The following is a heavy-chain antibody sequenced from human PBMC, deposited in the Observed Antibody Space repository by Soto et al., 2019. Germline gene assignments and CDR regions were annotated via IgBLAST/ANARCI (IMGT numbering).Heavy chain of an antibody. CDR3: ASRYCSGGSCYRDPYHYGMDV. CDR2: IIPIFGTA. D-gene: IGHD2-15*01. CDR1: GGTFSSYA. Sequence: QVQLVQSGAEVKKPGSSVKVSCKASGGTFSSYAISWVRQAPGQGLGWMGGIIPIFGTANYAQKFQGRVTITADESTSTAYVELSSLRSADTAVYYCASRYCSGGSCYRDPYHYGMDVWGQGTTVTVSS. V-gene: IGHV1-69*01. J-gene: IGHJ6*02.